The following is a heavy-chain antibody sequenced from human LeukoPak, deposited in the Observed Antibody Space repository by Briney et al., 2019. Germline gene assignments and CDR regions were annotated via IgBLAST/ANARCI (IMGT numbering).Heavy chain of an antibody. D-gene: IGHD6-6*01. V-gene: IGHV3-30*02. J-gene: IGHJ3*02. CDR3: AKDLIAARSDAFDI. CDR2: IRYDGSNK. Sequence: PGGSLRLSCAASGFTFSSYGMHWVRQAPGKGLEWVAFIRYDGSNKYYADSVKGRFTISRDNSKNTLYLQMNSLRAEDTAVYYCAKDLIAARSDAFDIWGQGTMVTVSS. CDR1: GFTFSSYG.